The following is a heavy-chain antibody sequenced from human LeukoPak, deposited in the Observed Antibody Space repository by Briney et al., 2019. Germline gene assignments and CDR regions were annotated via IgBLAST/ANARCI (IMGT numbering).Heavy chain of an antibody. CDR3: ARTFPDAGDYYYYAMDV. CDR2: ISHSGGT. D-gene: IGHD1-14*01. V-gene: IGHV4-30-4*01. Sequence: SETLSLACTVSGGSLSSGDYYWSWIRQPPGKGLEWIGYISHSGGTYYNPSLESRVTISVDTSKNQFSLKLSSVTAADTAVYYCARTFPDAGDYYYYAMDVWGPGTTVTVSS. CDR1: GGSLSSGDYY. J-gene: IGHJ6*02.